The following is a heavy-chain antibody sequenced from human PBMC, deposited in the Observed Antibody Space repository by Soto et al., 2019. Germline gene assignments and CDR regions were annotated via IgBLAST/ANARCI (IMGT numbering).Heavy chain of an antibody. CDR2: IFSNDEK. CDR3: ARIGYRQWLVRRIFDY. Sequence: QVTLKESGPVLVKPTETLTLTCTVSGFSLSNARMGVSWIRQPPGKALEWLAHIFSNDEKSYSSSLKSRLTISKDTSKSQVVLTMTNMDPVDTATYYCARIGYRQWLVRRIFDYWGQGTLVTVSS. D-gene: IGHD6-19*01. CDR1: GFSLSNARMG. J-gene: IGHJ4*02. V-gene: IGHV2-26*01.